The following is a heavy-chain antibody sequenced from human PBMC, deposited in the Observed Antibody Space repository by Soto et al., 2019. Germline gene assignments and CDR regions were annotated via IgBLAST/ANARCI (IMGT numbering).Heavy chain of an antibody. CDR3: ARDGWWATIFGVVRPYGMDV. J-gene: IGHJ6*04. CDR1: GGSFSGYY. Sequence: SETLSLTCAVYGGSFSGYYWSWIRQPPGKGLEWIGEINHSGSTNYNPSLKSRVTISVDTSKNQFSLKLSSVTAADTAVYYCARDGWWATIFGVVRPYGMDVWGKGTTVT. D-gene: IGHD3-3*01. CDR2: INHSGST. V-gene: IGHV4-34*01.